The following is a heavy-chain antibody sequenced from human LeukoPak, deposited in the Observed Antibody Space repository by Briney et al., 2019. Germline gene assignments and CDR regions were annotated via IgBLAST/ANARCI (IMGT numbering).Heavy chain of an antibody. V-gene: IGHV3-9*01. D-gene: IGHD1-26*01. CDR1: GFTFDDYA. CDR3: AKDGGGGAADY. Sequence: GRSLGLSCAASGFTFDDYAMHWVRQAPGKGLEWVSGISWNSGSIGYADSVKGRFTISRDNAKNSLYLQMNSLRAEDTALYYCAKDGGGGAADYWGQGTLVTVSS. CDR2: ISWNSGSI. J-gene: IGHJ4*02.